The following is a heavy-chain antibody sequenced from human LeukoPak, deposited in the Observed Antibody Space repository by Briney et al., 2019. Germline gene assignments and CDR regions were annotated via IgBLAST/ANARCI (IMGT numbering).Heavy chain of an antibody. CDR1: GGSFSGYY. D-gene: IGHD3-9*01. J-gene: IGHJ5*02. CDR3: ARKSTGYYIAKYNWFDP. V-gene: IGHV4-34*01. CDR2: INHSGST. Sequence: SETLSLTCAVYGGSFSGYYWSWIRQPPGKGLEWIGEINHSGSTNYNPSLKSRVTISVDTSENQFSLKLSSVTAADTAVYYCARKSTGYYIAKYNWFDPWGQGTLVTVSS.